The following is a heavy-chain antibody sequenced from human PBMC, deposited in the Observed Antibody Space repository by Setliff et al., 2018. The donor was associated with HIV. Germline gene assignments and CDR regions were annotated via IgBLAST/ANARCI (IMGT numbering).Heavy chain of an antibody. CDR1: GYTFTNNG. J-gene: IGHJ4*02. CDR2: ISGDNGNT. V-gene: IGHV1-18*01. D-gene: IGHD2-21*01. Sequence: ASVKVSCKASGYTFTNNGINWVRQAPGQGLEWMGWISGDNGNTKYAQKLQGRVTMTTDTSTSTAYMEINRLRSDDTAVYYCVAEMADGIYYFDYWGQGTLVTVSS. CDR3: VAEMADGIYYFDY.